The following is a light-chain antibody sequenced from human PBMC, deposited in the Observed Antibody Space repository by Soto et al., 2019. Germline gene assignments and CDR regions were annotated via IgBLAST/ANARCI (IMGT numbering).Light chain of an antibody. CDR3: SSYTSSSTXV. Sequence: QSALTQPASVSGSPGQSITISCTGTSSDVGGYNYVTWYQQHPGKAPKLMIYDVSNRPSGVSNRFSGSKSGNTASLTISGLQAEYEADYYCSSYTSSSTXVFGTGTKVTVL. CDR1: SSDVGGYNY. V-gene: IGLV2-14*01. CDR2: DVS. J-gene: IGLJ1*01.